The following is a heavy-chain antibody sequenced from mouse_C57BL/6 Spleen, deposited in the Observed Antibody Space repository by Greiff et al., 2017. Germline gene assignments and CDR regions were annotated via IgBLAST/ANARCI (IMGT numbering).Heavy chain of an antibody. V-gene: IGHV1-61*01. D-gene: IGHD1-1*01. CDR1: GYTFTSYW. Sequence: QVQLQQPGAELVRPGSSVKLSCKASGYTFTSYWMDWVKQRPGQGLEWIGNIYPSDSETHYNQKFKDKATLTVDKSSSTAYMQLSSLTSEDSAVYYCAREGTTVVPYYAMDYWGQGTSVTVSS. J-gene: IGHJ4*01. CDR3: AREGTTVVPYYAMDY. CDR2: IYPSDSET.